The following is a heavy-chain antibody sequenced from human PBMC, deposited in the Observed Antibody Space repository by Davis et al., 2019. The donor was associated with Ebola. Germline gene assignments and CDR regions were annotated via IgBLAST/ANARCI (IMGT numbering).Heavy chain of an antibody. CDR1: GYSFTSYW. CDR2: IYPGDSDT. Sequence: GESPKIPRKGSGYSFTSYWNAWVRQIPGKGLEWMGIIYPGDSDTRYSPSFQGQVTISADKSISTAYLQWSSLKASDTAMYYCANTVTTGHYYYGMDVWGQGTTVTVSS. CDR3: ANTVTTGHYYYGMDV. V-gene: IGHV5-51*01. J-gene: IGHJ6*02. D-gene: IGHD4-17*01.